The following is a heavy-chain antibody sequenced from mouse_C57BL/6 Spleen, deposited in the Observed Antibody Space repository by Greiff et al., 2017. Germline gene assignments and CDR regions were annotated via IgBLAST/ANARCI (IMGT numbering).Heavy chain of an antibody. CDR2: IHPNSGST. CDR3: ARSDGYSGAMDY. CDR1: GYTFTSYW. Sequence: QVQLKQPGAELVKPGASVKLSCKASGYTFTSYWMHWVKQRPGQGLEWIGMIHPNSGSTNYNEKFKSKATLTVDKSSSTAYMQLSSLTSEDSAVYYCARSDGYSGAMDYWGQGTSVTVSS. V-gene: IGHV1-64*01. J-gene: IGHJ4*01. D-gene: IGHD2-3*01.